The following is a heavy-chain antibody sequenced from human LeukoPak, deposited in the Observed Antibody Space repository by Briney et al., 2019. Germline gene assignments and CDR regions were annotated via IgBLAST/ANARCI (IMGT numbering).Heavy chain of an antibody. V-gene: IGHV1-46*01. J-gene: IGHJ3*02. CDR3: ARDRSSLGFFDI. CDR2: INPSGGST. CDR1: GYTFTSYY. D-gene: IGHD6-13*01. Sequence: ASVKVSCKASGYTFTSYYMHWVRQAPGQGLEWMGIINPSGGSTSYAQKFQGRVTMTRDMSTSTVYMELSSLRSEDTAVYYCARDRSSLGFFDIWGQGTMVTVSS.